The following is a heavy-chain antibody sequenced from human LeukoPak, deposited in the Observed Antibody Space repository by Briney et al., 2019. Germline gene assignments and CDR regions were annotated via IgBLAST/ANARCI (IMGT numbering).Heavy chain of an antibody. J-gene: IGHJ4*02. CDR3: LRLIGSHFDY. Sequence: GGSLRLSCAASGFTFSGYWMSWVRQAPGKGLEWVANIKQDGSENYYVDSVKGRFTISRDNAKNSLYLQMNSLRAEDTAVYYCLRLIGSHFDYWGQGTLVTVSS. V-gene: IGHV3-7*01. CDR1: GFTFSGYW. D-gene: IGHD3-22*01. CDR2: IKQDGSEN.